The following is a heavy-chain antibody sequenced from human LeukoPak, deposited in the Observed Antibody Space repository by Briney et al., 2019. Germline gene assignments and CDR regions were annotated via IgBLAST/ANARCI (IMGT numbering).Heavy chain of an antibody. CDR3: ATLWFGSGIDFDY. D-gene: IGHD3-10*01. CDR1: GFTFSSYG. V-gene: IGHV3-30*03. Sequence: AGGSLRLSCAASGFTFSSYGMHWVRQAPGKGLEWVAVISYDGSNKYYGDSVKGRFTISRDNSKNTLYLEMNSLRAEDTAVYYCATLWFGSGIDFDYWGQGSLVTVSS. J-gene: IGHJ4*02. CDR2: ISYDGSNK.